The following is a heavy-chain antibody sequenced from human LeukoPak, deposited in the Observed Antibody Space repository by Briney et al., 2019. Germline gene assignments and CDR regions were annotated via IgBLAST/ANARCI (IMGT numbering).Heavy chain of an antibody. CDR2: INPSNGAT. Sequence: ASVKVSCKASGYTFSIYYLHWVRQAPGQGLEWVGVINPSNGATSYARRLQGRLTMTRDTSTGTVHMELSSLTSEDTAVYYCARDRAWELLTFDFWGQGTLVTVSS. D-gene: IGHD4-23*01. V-gene: IGHV1-46*01. CDR1: GYTFSIYY. CDR3: ARDRAWELLTFDF. J-gene: IGHJ4*02.